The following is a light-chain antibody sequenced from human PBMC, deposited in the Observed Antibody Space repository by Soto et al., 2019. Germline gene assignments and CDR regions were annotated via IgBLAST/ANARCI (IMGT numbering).Light chain of an antibody. CDR2: DVS. CDR3: SSYISSDAFE. Sequence: QPASVSGSPGQSITISCTGTSSDVGGYNYVSWYQQHPGKAPKLIIYDVSRRPSGVSNRFSGSKSGNTASLTISGLQAEDEADYYCSSYISSDAFEFGGGTKLTVL. V-gene: IGLV2-14*01. CDR1: SSDVGGYNY. J-gene: IGLJ2*01.